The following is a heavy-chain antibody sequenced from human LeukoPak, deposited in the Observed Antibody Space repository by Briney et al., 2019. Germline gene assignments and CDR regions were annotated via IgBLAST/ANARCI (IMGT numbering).Heavy chain of an antibody. J-gene: IGHJ6*02. Sequence: ASVKVSCKASGYTFTGYYMHWVRQAPGQGLEWMGWINPNSGGTNYAQKFQGRVTMTRDTSISTAYMELSRLRSDDTAVYYCATPVAPIVVVPAALYGMDVWAKGPRSPSP. CDR3: ATPVAPIVVVPAALYGMDV. CDR2: INPNSGGT. CDR1: GYTFTGYY. D-gene: IGHD2-2*01. V-gene: IGHV1-2*02.